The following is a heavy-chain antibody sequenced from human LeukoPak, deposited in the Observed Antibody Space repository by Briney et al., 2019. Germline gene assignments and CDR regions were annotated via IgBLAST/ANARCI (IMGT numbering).Heavy chain of an antibody. CDR3: AKDDDWGRYKH. Sequence: PGGSLRLSCAASGFTFSISAMSWVRQAQGKRLEWVSGISGSVVSTYYADSVRGRFTISRDNFKNTLSLQVNSLRAEDTAMYYCAKDDDWGRYKHWGQGTLVTVSS. D-gene: IGHD3-16*01. J-gene: IGHJ1*01. V-gene: IGHV3-23*01. CDR1: GFTFSISA. CDR2: ISGSVVST.